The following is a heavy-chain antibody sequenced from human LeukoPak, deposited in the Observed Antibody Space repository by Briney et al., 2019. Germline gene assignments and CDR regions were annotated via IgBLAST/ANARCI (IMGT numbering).Heavy chain of an antibody. CDR1: SYTFTSYG. CDR3: ARDLKSGSSFDY. D-gene: IGHD1-26*01. Sequence: GASVKVSCKASSYTFTSYGISWVRQAPGQGLEWMGWISAYNGNTHYAQKLQGRVTMTTDTSTSTAYMELKSLRSDDTAVYYCARDLKSGSSFDYWGQGTLVTVSS. V-gene: IGHV1-18*01. J-gene: IGHJ4*02. CDR2: ISAYNGNT.